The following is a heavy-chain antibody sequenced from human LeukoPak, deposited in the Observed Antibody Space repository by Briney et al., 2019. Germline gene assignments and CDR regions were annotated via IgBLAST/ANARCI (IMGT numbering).Heavy chain of an antibody. CDR1: GFSLSRRGVG. V-gene: IGHV2-5*01. Sequence: SGPTLVKPTQTLTLTCTFSGFSLSRRGVGVGWIRQPPGKALEWLAIIYWNDDERYSPSLKSRLTITKDISRNQVVLTMTNMDPVDTGTYYCAQRNQQLPRGWFDPWGQGTLVTVSS. J-gene: IGHJ5*02. CDR2: IYWNDDE. D-gene: IGHD6-13*01. CDR3: AQRNQQLPRGWFDP.